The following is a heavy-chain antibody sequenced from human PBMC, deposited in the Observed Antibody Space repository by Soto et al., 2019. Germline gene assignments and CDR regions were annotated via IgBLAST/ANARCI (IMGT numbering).Heavy chain of an antibody. CDR2: IYYRGGS. Sequence: TLRCAVSVYGCPISSGGYSGSSIREPPGKALEGIGYIYYRGGSYYNPSLEDRVSISLDTSQNQFSLKLSFVTAADTAAYFFATESVGSSSHCYFDRWGQGTLVTVSS. V-gene: IGHV4-30-4*01. D-gene: IGHD6-13*01. CDR1: GCPISSGGYS. CDR3: ATESVGSSSHCYFDR. J-gene: IGHJ4*02.